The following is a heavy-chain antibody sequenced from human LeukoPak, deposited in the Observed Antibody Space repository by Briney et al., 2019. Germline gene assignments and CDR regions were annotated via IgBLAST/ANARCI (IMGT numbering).Heavy chain of an antibody. J-gene: IGHJ4*02. D-gene: IGHD3-22*01. CDR2: TWYDGSNK. V-gene: IGHV3-33*06. CDR3: AKDPRDYYDSSGYFDY. CDR1: GFTFSSYG. Sequence: GGSLRLSCAASGFTFSSYGMHWVRQAPGKGLEWVAVTWYDGSNKYYADSVKGRFTISRDNSKNTLYLQMNSLRAEDTAVYYCAKDPRDYYDSSGYFDYWGQGTLVTVSS.